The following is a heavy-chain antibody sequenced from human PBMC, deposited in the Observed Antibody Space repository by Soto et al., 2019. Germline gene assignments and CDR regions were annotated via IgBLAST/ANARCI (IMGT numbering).Heavy chain of an antibody. J-gene: IGHJ6*02. V-gene: IGHV1-18*01. CDR3: ARDPDSGSYSYSYGMDV. Sequence: QVQLVQSGAEVKKPGASVKVSCKASGYTFNSYGISWVRQAPGQGLEWMGWISAYNGNTNYAQKLQGRVTMTTDTSTSTAYMELRSLRSDDTAVYYCARDPDSGSYSYSYGMDVWGQGTTVTVSS. D-gene: IGHD1-26*01. CDR2: ISAYNGNT. CDR1: GYTFNSYG.